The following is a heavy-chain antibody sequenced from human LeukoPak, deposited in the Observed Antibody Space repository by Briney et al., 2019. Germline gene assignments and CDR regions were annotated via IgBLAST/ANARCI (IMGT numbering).Heavy chain of an antibody. CDR2: IIPIFGTA. Sequence: GASVKVSCKASGYTFTTYGISWVRQAPGQGLEWMGGIIPIFGTANYAQKFQGRVTITADESTSTAYMELSSLRSEDTAVYYCARVFCSGGSCYPRDYYGMDVWGQGTTVTVSS. CDR3: ARVFCSGGSCYPRDYYGMDV. CDR1: GYTFTTYG. V-gene: IGHV1-69*13. D-gene: IGHD2-15*01. J-gene: IGHJ6*02.